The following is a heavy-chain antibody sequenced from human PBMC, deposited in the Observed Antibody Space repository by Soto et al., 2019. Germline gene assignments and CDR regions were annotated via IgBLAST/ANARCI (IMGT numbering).Heavy chain of an antibody. CDR1: GYTFTKHW. D-gene: IGHD6-13*01. CDR3: ARARQPLEKDAFDI. Sequence: EVQLVQSGAEMKKPGESLRISCEASGYTFTKHWIGWVRQMPDKGLEWVGIIYPSDSDTQYSPSFQGQVTISADKSINTAYLQWTSLRASDTAMYYCARARQPLEKDAFDIWGHGTMVTVSS. CDR2: IYPSDSDT. V-gene: IGHV5-51*03. J-gene: IGHJ3*02.